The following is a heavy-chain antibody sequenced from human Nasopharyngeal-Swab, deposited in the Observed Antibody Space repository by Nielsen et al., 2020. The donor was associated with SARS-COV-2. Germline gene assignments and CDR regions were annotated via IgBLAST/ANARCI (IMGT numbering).Heavy chain of an antibody. D-gene: IGHD3-22*01. J-gene: IGHJ4*02. CDR1: GFTFSSYA. V-gene: IGHV3-23*01. CDR3: AKDQDYYDSSGYYRGGFDY. Sequence: GVLKISCAASGFTFSSYAMSWVRQAPGKGLEWVSAISGSGGSTYYADSVKGRFTISRDNSKNTLYLQMNSLRAEDTAVYYCAKDQDYYDSSGYYRGGFDYWGQGTLVTVSS. CDR2: ISGSGGST.